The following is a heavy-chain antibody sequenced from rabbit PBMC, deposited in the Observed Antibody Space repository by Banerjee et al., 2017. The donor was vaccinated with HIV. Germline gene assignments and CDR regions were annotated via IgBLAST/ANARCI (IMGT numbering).Heavy chain of an antibody. CDR2: IYTGSSGST. D-gene: IGHD8-1*01. CDR1: GFSFSSSYY. V-gene: IGHV1S40*01. J-gene: IGHJ4*01. CDR3: ARAADSSSPFNL. Sequence: QSLEESGGDLVKPGASLTLTCTASGFSFSSSYYMCWVRQAPGKGLEWIACIYTGSSGSTYYASWAKGRFTISKTSSTTVTLQMTSLTAADTATYFCARAADSSSPFNLWGQGTLVTVS.